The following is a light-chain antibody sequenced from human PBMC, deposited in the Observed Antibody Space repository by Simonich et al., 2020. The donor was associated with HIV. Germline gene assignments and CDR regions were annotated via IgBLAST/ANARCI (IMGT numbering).Light chain of an antibody. CDR3: QQYNNWLT. V-gene: IGKV3-15*01. Sequence: EIVLTQSPATLSLSPGERATLSCRASQSVSSNLAWYQQKPGHAPRLLIYGASTRATGIPARFSGSGSGTEFTLTISSMQSEDFAVYCCQQYNNWLTFGGGTKVEIK. J-gene: IGKJ4*01. CDR2: GAS. CDR1: QSVSSN.